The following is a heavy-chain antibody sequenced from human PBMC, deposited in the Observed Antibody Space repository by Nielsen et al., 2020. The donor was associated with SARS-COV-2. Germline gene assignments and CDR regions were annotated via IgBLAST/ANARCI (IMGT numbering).Heavy chain of an antibody. CDR3: ARVYYDEPRMDV. J-gene: IGHJ6*02. CDR1: GFIVNSNY. Sequence: GGSLRLSCAASGFIVNSNYMSWVRQAPGKGLEWVSVTYSGGTTNYADSVKGRFTISRDNSKNTLYLQLSRLRAEDTAVYYCARVYYDEPRMDVWGQGTTVTVSS. CDR2: TYSGGTT. V-gene: IGHV3-53*01. D-gene: IGHD3-22*01.